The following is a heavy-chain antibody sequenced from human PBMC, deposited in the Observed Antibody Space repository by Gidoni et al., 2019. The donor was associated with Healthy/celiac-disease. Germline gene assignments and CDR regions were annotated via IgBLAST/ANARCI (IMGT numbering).Heavy chain of an antibody. D-gene: IGHD3-22*01. CDR3: ARDWSYYYDSSGYSHFDY. CDR1: GVTFSSYT. V-gene: IGHV1-69*08. Sequence: QVQLVQSGAEVKKPGSSVKVSCKASGVTFSSYTISWVRQAPGQGLEWMGRIIPILVIANYAQKFQGRVTITADKSTSTAYMELSSLRSEDTAVYYCARDWSYYYDSSGYSHFDYWGQGTLVTVSS. J-gene: IGHJ4*02. CDR2: IIPILVIA.